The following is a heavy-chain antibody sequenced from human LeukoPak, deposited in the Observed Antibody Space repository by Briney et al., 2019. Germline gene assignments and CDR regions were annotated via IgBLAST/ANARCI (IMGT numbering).Heavy chain of an antibody. CDR1: GGSISGYY. Sequence: PSETLPLTCTVSGGSISGYYWSWIRQPPGKGLEWIGYIYYSGSTNYNPSLKSRVTISVDTSKNQFSLKLSSVTAADTAVYYCATETYGGYTYWGQGTLVTVSS. J-gene: IGHJ4*02. D-gene: IGHD5-12*01. V-gene: IGHV4-59*01. CDR3: ATETYGGYTY. CDR2: IYYSGST.